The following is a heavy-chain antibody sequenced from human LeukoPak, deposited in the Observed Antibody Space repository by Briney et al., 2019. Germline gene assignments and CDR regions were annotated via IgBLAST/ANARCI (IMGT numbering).Heavy chain of an antibody. Sequence: GGSLRLSCTASGFAFSSYAMSWVRQAPGKGLEWVANIKQDGSEKYYVDSVKGRFTISRDNAKNSLYLQMNSLRAEDTAVYYCARGLTLDSSSWYSWFDPWGQGTLVTVSS. CDR1: GFAFSSYA. J-gene: IGHJ5*02. D-gene: IGHD6-13*01. CDR2: IKQDGSEK. V-gene: IGHV3-7*01. CDR3: ARGLTLDSSSWYSWFDP.